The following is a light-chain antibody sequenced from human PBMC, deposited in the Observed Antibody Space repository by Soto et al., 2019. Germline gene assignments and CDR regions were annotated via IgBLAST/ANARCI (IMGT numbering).Light chain of an antibody. CDR1: QTINSW. Sequence: DIQMTQSPSTLSASVGDRVTITCRASQTINSWLAWYQQKPGKTPKLLIYDASSLQSGVPSRFSGSGSGTEFTLTISSLQPDDFATYYCQQYNSYSRTFGRGTKVEIK. CDR2: DAS. J-gene: IGKJ1*01. CDR3: QQYNSYSRT. V-gene: IGKV1-5*01.